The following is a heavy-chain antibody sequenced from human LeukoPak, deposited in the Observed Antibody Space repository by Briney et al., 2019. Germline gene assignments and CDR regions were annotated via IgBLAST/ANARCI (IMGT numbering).Heavy chain of an antibody. V-gene: IGHV4-59*01. D-gene: IGHD1-26*01. CDR3: ARAIAIYSGSYGDAFDI. Sequence: SETLSLTCTVSGASISGYYWSWIRQPPGKGLEWIGYIYYSGSTDYNPSLKSRVTMSVDTSKNQFSLKLSSVTAADTAVYYCARAIAIYSGSYGDAFDIWGQGTLVTVS. CDR2: IYYSGST. CDR1: GASISGYY. J-gene: IGHJ4*02.